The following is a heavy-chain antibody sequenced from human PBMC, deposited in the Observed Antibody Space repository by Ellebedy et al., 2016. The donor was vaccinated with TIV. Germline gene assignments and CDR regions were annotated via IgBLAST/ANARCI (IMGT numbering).Heavy chain of an antibody. J-gene: IGHJ3*02. V-gene: IGHV3-23*01. D-gene: IGHD3-22*01. Sequence: PGGSLRLSCAASGFTFSSYAMSWVRQAPGKGLEWVSAISGSGGSTYYADSVKGRFTISRDNAKNALYLQMNSLRVEDTAFYHCARDLRPGYSYDALDIWGQGAKVTVSS. CDR2: ISGSGGST. CDR3: ARDLRPGYSYDALDI. CDR1: GFTFSSYA.